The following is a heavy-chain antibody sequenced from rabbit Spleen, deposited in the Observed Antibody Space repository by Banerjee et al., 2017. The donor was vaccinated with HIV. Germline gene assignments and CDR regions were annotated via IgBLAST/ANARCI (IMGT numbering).Heavy chain of an antibody. J-gene: IGHJ4*01. V-gene: IGHV1S47*01. CDR3: ARDGAGGSYFAL. D-gene: IGHD8-1*01. Sequence: QEQLVESGGGLVQPGGSLKLSCKPSGFDFSGYGVSWVRQAPGNGLEWIGYIDPVFGITYYANWVNGRFSISRENAQNTVFLQMTSLTAADTATYFCARDGAGGSYFALWGQGTLVTVS. CDR1: GFDFSGYG. CDR2: IDPVFGIT.